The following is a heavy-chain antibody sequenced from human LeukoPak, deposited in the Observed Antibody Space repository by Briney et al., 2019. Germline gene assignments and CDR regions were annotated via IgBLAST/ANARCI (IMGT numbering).Heavy chain of an antibody. CDR3: ASGPSPYGSDY. J-gene: IGHJ4*02. CDR2: INSGGSST. CDR1: GFTFSNSW. Sequence: GGSLRLSCAASGFTFSNSWMHWVRQPPGKWLGWLSRINSGGSSTSHADSVKGRFTISRDNAKNTLYLQMNSLRAEDTAVYYCASGPSPYGSDYWGQGTLVTVSS. D-gene: IGHD3-10*01. V-gene: IGHV3-74*01.